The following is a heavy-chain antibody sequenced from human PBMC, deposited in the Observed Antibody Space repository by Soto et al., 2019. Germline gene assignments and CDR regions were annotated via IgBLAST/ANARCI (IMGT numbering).Heavy chain of an antibody. V-gene: IGHV3-23*01. D-gene: IGHD2-8*01. CDR2: ISRTGGRT. CDR1: GFTFSNYA. CDR3: AKDNGPPGTSDWYFDF. J-gene: IGHJ2*01. Sequence: EVQLLESGGGLVQPGGSLRLSCAASGFTFSNYAMSWVRQAPGKGLEWVSGISRTGGRTYYADSVRGRFTISRDNSRSMLYLRMTSLRADYTAVYFCAKDNGPPGTSDWYFDFWGRGTLVTVSS.